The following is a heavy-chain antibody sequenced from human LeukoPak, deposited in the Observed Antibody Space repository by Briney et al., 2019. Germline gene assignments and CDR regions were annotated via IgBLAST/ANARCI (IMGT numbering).Heavy chain of an antibody. D-gene: IGHD6-13*01. V-gene: IGHV3-30*18. CDR2: IAHDGTVQ. CDR3: AKEYTKKSSHWYFDL. J-gene: IGHJ2*01. Sequence: PGGSLRLSCAASGFIFSDYGMQWVRQAPGKGLEWVGVIAHDGTVQYHTDSVKGRVTLSRDNSKNMLYLQMNNPRPEDTVMYFCAKEYTKKSSHWYFDLWGRGTLVIVSS. CDR1: GFIFSDYG.